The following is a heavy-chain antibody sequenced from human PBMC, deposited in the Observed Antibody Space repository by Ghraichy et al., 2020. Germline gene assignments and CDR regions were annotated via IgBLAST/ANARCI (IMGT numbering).Heavy chain of an antibody. CDR3: AREGALDSGYDVTLYYYYGMDV. Sequence: ASVKVSCKASGYTFTSYGISWVRQAPGQGLEWMGWISAYNGNTNYAQKLQGRVTMTTDTSTSTAYMELRSLRSDDTAVYYCAREGALDSGYDVTLYYYYGMDVWGQGTTVTVSS. CDR2: ISAYNGNT. J-gene: IGHJ6*02. CDR1: GYTFTSYG. V-gene: IGHV1-18*04. D-gene: IGHD5-12*01.